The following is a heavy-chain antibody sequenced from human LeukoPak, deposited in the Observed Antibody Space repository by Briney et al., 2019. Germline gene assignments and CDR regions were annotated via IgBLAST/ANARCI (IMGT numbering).Heavy chain of an antibody. D-gene: IGHD6-19*01. V-gene: IGHV4-34*01. CDR2: INHRGST. J-gene: IGHJ3*02. CDR3: AAYSTGFDI. CDR1: GGSISDYY. Sequence: KASETLSLTCTVSGGSISDYYWTWIRQPPGKGLEWIGEINHRGSTHYNPSLKSRVTISVDTSKKQFSLKLSSVTAADTAVYYCAAYSTGFDIWGQGTVVTVSS.